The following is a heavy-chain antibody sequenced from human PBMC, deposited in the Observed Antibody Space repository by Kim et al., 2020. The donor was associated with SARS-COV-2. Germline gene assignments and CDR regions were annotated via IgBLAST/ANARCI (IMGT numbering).Heavy chain of an antibody. D-gene: IGHD5-12*01. CDR3: ASHSGYDYSPVARLKVDDTYYDYGRDV. CDR1: GGTFSSYA. Sequence: SVKVSCKASGGTFSSYAISWVRQAPGQGLEWMGRIIPILGIANYAQKFQGRVTITADKSTSTAYMELSSLRSEDTAVYYCASHSGYDYSPVARLKVDDTYYDYGRDVWGQGTTVTVSS. V-gene: IGHV1-69*04. CDR2: IIPILGIA. J-gene: IGHJ6*02.